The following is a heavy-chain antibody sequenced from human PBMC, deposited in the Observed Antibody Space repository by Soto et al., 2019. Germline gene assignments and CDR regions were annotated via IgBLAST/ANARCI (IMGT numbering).Heavy chain of an antibody. V-gene: IGHV3-23*01. Sequence: EVQLLESGGGLVQPGGSLRLSCAASGFTFSSYAMSWVRQAPGKGLEWVSAISGSGGSTYYADSVKGRFTISRDNSKNTLYLQMNSLRAEDTAVYYCAKGTSGAMSGVSAFDIWGQGTMVTVSS. D-gene: IGHD2-15*01. CDR3: AKGTSGAMSGVSAFDI. CDR1: GFTFSSYA. J-gene: IGHJ3*02. CDR2: ISGSGGST.